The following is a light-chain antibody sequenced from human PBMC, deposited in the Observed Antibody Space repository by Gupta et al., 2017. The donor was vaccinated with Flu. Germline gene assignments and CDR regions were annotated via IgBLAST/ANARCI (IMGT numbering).Light chain of an antibody. CDR1: QSVMSN. J-gene: IGKJ1*01. CDR2: GAS. CDR3: HQQNDWPWT. V-gene: IGKV3-15*01. Sequence: EIVVTQSPDTLCVSRGERASLSCSASQSVMSNFAWYQQKPGQTPSLLFYGASTRANDIPARFSGSGSGTEFTPTISSLQSEDFSVYYCHQQNDWPWTFGQGTKVDIK.